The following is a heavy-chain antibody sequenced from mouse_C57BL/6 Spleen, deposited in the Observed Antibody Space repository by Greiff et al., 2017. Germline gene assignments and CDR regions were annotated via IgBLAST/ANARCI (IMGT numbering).Heavy chain of an antibody. Sequence: VKLMESGPGLVQPSQSLSITCTVSGFSLTSYGVHWVRQSPGKGLEWLGVIWGGGSTDSNAAFISRLSISKDNSKSQVFFKMNSLQADYTAIYYCARSAYYSNYEGAMDYWGQGTSVTVSS. J-gene: IGHJ4*01. CDR2: IWGGGST. D-gene: IGHD2-5*01. V-gene: IGHV2-2*01. CDR1: GFSLTSYG. CDR3: ARSAYYSNYEGAMDY.